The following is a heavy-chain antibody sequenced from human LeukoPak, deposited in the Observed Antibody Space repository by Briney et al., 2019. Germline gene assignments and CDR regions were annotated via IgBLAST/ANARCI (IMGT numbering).Heavy chain of an antibody. J-gene: IGHJ2*01. CDR2: IYYSGST. V-gene: IGHV4-28*03. CDR3: ARVTRNSSGWLWGPAWYFDL. D-gene: IGHD6-19*01. CDR1: GYSISSSNW. Sequence: PSETLSLTCAVSGYSISSSNWWGWIRQPPGKGLEWIGYIYYSGSTNYNPSLKSRVTISVDTSKNQFSLKLSSVTAADTAVYYCARVTRNSSGWLWGPAWYFDLWGRGTLVTVSS.